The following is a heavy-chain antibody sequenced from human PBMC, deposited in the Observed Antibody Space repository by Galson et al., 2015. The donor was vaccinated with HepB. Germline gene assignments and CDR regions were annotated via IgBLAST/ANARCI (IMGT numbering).Heavy chain of an antibody. CDR2: IYSGGSI. Sequence: SLRLSCAASGFTVSSNYMSWVRQAPGKGLEWVSVIYSGGSIYYAHSVNGRFTISRDNSKNTLYLQMNSLRVEDTAVYYCARAPYVAYGDCALDCWGQGTLVTVSS. J-gene: IGHJ4*02. D-gene: IGHD4-17*01. V-gene: IGHV3-66*01. CDR1: GFTVSSNY. CDR3: ARAPYVAYGDCALDC.